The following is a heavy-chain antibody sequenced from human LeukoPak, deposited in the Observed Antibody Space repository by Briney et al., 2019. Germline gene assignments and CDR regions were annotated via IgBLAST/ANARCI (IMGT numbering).Heavy chain of an antibody. CDR1: GHSFSSDSF. J-gene: IGHJ5*02. CDR2: IHERGST. V-gene: IGHV4-38-2*01. Sequence: PSETLSLTCGVSGHSFSSDSFWGWIRQPPGQGLEWIGSIHERGSTFYNPSLKSRVTISIDTSKNRFSLNVNSVTAADTAVYYCARASRPSNSWFDPWGQGTVVTVSS. CDR3: ARASRPSNSWFDP. D-gene: IGHD6-6*01.